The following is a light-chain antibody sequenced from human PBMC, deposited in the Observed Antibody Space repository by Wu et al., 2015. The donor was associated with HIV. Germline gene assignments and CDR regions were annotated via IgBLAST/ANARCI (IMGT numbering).Light chain of an antibody. CDR3: QQYDVWRT. J-gene: IGKJ1*01. CDR1: QSVDDK. Sequence: EIVMTQSPAALSLSPGERVTLSCRASQSVDDKLAWYQKKPGQAPRLLIYGASTRATGVPARFSGSGSGTKFTFTISVLQSEDFAVYYCQQYDVWRTFGQGTRVEVK. CDR2: GAS. V-gene: IGKV3-15*01.